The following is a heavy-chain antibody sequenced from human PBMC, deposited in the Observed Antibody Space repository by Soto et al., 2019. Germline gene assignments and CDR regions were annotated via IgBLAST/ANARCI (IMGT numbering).Heavy chain of an antibody. CDR1: GFTFSSYW. V-gene: IGHV3-74*01. CDR3: AKGGRQWLVTSDFNY. J-gene: IGHJ4*02. CDR2: IDTYGSAT. D-gene: IGHD6-19*01. Sequence: PGGSLRLSCAASGFTFSSYWMHWVRQPPGKGLMWVSRIDTYGSATKYADSVEGRFTISRDNAGNTLYLQMNFLSAEDTAVYYCAKGGRQWLVTSDFNYWGQGALVTVSS.